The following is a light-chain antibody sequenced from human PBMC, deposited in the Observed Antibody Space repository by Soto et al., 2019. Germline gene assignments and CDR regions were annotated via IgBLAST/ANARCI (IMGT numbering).Light chain of an antibody. V-gene: IGKV1-27*01. CDR3: QKYNSAPNT. CDR1: QDISIN. J-gene: IGKJ2*01. CDR2: GAS. Sequence: DIQMTHSQSSLSASVGDRVTITCRANQDISINLAWYQHKPGKVPKLLIYGASSLQTGVQSRFSGSGSGTAFTLTINSLQPEDVGTYYWQKYNSAPNTFGQGTKLEIK.